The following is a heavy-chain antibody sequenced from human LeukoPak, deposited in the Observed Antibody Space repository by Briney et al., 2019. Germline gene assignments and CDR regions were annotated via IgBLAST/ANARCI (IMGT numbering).Heavy chain of an antibody. D-gene: IGHD1-26*01. CDR3: ARARSGSYTWFDP. Sequence: ASVKVSCKASGYTFTGYYMHWVRQAPGQGLEWMGWINPNSGGTNYAQKFQGRVTMTRDTSISTAYMELSRLRSDDTAVYYCARARSGSYTWFDPWGQGTLVTVSS. CDR2: INPNSGGT. J-gene: IGHJ5*02. CDR1: GYTFTGYY. V-gene: IGHV1-2*02.